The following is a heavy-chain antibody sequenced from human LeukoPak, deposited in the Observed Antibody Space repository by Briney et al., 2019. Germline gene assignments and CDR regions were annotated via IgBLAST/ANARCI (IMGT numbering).Heavy chain of an antibody. J-gene: IGHJ4*02. CDR2: VSYDGGSK. D-gene: IGHD6-13*01. V-gene: IGHV3-30-3*01. Sequence: GGSLRLSCAASGFAFSSYAMHWVRQGPGKGLEWVALVSYDGGSKYYADSVKGRITISRDNSKNTLHLQMNSLRTEDTAVYYCARVKGGIAAAGNYFDYWGQGTWSPSPQ. CDR1: GFAFSSYA. CDR3: ARVKGGIAAAGNYFDY.